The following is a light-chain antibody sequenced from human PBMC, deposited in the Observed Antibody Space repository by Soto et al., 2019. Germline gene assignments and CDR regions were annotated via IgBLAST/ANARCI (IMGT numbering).Light chain of an antibody. CDR2: GNS. Sequence: QSVLTQPPSVSGAPGQRVTISCTGSSSNIGAGYDVHWYQQLPGTAPKLLIYGNSNRPSGVPDRFSGSKSGTSASLAITGLRAEDEADYYCQPYDGSLGGSWVFGGGTKLTVL. CDR1: SSNIGAGYD. J-gene: IGLJ3*02. V-gene: IGLV1-40*01. CDR3: QPYDGSLGGSWV.